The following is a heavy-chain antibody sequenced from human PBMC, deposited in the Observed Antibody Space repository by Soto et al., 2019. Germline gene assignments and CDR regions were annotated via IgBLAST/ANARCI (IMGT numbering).Heavy chain of an antibody. CDR2: IYYTGST. CDR1: GGSIINCNYY. Sequence: LSLTCTVSGGSIINCNYYWTWIRQLPVKGLDWIGNIYYTGSTSYNPSLKSRVTISIDTSKNQFSLKLRSVVAADTAMYYCAKNETGGPWFDAWGQGTPGIVSS. V-gene: IGHV4-31*03. J-gene: IGHJ5*02. CDR3: AKNETGGPWFDA. D-gene: IGHD2-15*01.